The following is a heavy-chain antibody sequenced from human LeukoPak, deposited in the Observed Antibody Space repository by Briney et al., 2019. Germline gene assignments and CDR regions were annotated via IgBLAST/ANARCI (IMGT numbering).Heavy chain of an antibody. V-gene: IGHV4-4*02. Sequence: GSLRLSCAASGFTFSSYAMRWVRQPPGKGLEWIGEIYHSGSTNYNPSLKSRVTISVDKSKNQFSLKLSSVTAADTAVYYCASGLTYDYWGPGTLDTVSS. CDR2: IYHSGST. CDR1: GFTFSSYAM. CDR3: ASGLTYDY. J-gene: IGHJ4*02.